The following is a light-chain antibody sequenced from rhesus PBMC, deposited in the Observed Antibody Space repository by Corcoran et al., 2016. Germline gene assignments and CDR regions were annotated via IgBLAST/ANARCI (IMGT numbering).Light chain of an antibody. Sequence: QSAPIKSPSGSGSLGQSVTISCTGTSSDIGRYNYVSWYRQQPGTTTKLMMYKVNMRPSGVSDRFSGSKSGNTASLTISGLQAEDEADYYCSSYEASDTYIFGAGTRLTVL. CDR3: SSYEASDTYI. CDR1: SSDIGRYNY. J-gene: IGLJ1*01. CDR2: KVN. V-gene: IGLV2-11*01.